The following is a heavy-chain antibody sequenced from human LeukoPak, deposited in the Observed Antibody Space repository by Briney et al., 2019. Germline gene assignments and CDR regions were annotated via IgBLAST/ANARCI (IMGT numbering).Heavy chain of an antibody. CDR1: GFTVSSNY. D-gene: IGHD6-13*01. V-gene: IGHV3-23*01. CDR2: ISSTGGST. J-gene: IGHJ4*02. Sequence: GGSLRLSCAASGFTVSSNYMSWVRQAPGKGLQWVSAISSTGGSTYYVDSVKGRFTISRDNSRNTLYLQMNSLRVEDTALYYCAKSWRYSRDGVDYWGQGALVTVSS. CDR3: AKSWRYSRDGVDY.